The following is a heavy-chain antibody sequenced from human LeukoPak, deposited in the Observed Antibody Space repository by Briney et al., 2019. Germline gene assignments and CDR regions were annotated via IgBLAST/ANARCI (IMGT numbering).Heavy chain of an antibody. CDR2: ISSSSSYI. J-gene: IGHJ4*02. CDR1: GFTFTTHS. D-gene: IGHD2/OR15-2a*01. CDR3: AREGAYFGDH. Sequence: PGGSLRLPCAASGFTFTTHSMNWVRQAPGKGLEWVSYISSSSSYIYYVDSVRGRFTISRDNANNSLYLQMNSLRAEDTAVYYCAREGAYFGDHWGQGTLVTVSS. V-gene: IGHV3-21*01.